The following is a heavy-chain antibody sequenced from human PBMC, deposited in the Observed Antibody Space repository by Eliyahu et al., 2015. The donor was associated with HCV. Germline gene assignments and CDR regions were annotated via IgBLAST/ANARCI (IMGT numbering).Heavy chain of an antibody. CDR2: INPSGGST. V-gene: IGHV1-46*01. CDR1: GXTFTSYX. J-gene: IGHJ4*02. Sequence: QVQLVQSGAEVKKPGASVKVSCXASGXTFTSYXMHWVRQAPGQGLEWMGIINPSGGSTSYAQKFQGRVTMTRDTSTSTVYMELSSLRSEDTAVYYCARGGYGGNSGSDYWGQGTLVTVSS. CDR3: ARGGYGGNSGSDY. D-gene: IGHD4-23*01.